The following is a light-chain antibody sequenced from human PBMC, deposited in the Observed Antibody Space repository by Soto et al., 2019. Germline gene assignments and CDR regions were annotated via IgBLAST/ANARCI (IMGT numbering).Light chain of an antibody. CDR1: QSVGTN. Sequence: IVMTQSPGTLSLSPGERATLSCRASQSVGTNLAWYQQKPGQAPSLLIYGTSTRATGIPARFSGSGSGTEFILTISSLQSEDIAVYYCQQYDSWPPRWTFGQGTKVEIK. CDR2: GTS. CDR3: QQYDSWPPRWT. V-gene: IGKV3-15*01. J-gene: IGKJ1*01.